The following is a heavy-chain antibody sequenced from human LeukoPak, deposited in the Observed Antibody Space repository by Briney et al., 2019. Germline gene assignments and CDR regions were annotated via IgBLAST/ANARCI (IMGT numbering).Heavy chain of an antibody. Sequence: AGGSLRLSXAASGFTFSSYAMSWVRQAPGKGLEWVSAISGSGGSTYYADSVKGRFTISRDNSKNTLYLQMNSLRAEDTAVYYCAKRQIIVASAFDYWGQGTLVTVSS. J-gene: IGHJ4*02. CDR1: GFTFSSYA. CDR2: ISGSGGST. V-gene: IGHV3-23*01. CDR3: AKRQIIVASAFDY. D-gene: IGHD2-15*01.